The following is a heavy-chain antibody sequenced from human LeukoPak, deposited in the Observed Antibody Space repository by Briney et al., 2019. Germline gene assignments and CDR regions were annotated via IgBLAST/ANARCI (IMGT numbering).Heavy chain of an antibody. CDR3: ARDPQGYSNYVTYFVY. V-gene: IGHV1-69*04. CDR1: GGTFSSYA. CDR2: IIPILGIA. D-gene: IGHD4-4*01. Sequence: SVKVSCKASGGTFSSYAISWVRQAPGQGLEWMGRIIPILGIANYAQKFQGRVTITADKSTSTAYMELSSLRSEDTAVYYCARDPQGYSNYVTYFVYWGQGTLVTVSS. J-gene: IGHJ4*02.